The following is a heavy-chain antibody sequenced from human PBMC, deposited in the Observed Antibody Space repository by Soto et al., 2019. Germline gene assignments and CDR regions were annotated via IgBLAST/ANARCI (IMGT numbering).Heavy chain of an antibody. CDR1: GFTFSSYG. D-gene: IGHD2-2*02. Sequence: PGGSLRLSCAASGFTFSSYGMHWVRQAPGKGLEWVAVIWYDGSNKYYADSVKGRFTISRDNSKNTLYLQMNSLRAEDTAVYYCARDSDVVVPAAIRADYYYMDVWGKGTTVTVSS. V-gene: IGHV3-33*01. CDR3: ARDSDVVVPAAIRADYYYMDV. J-gene: IGHJ6*03. CDR2: IWYDGSNK.